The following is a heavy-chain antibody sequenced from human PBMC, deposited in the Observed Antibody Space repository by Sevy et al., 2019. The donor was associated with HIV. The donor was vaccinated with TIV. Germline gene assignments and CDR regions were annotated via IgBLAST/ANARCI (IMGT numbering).Heavy chain of an antibody. CDR1: GFTFNNYV. CDR3: AKDLFSGIYYFDY. D-gene: IGHD1-26*01. CDR2: ISGSGDST. J-gene: IGHJ4*02. Sequence: GGSLRLSCAASGFTFNNYVKNWVRQAPGKGLEWVSAISGSGDSTYYADSVKGRFTISRDNSKNTLYLQMNSLRAEDTAVYCCAKDLFSGIYYFDYWGQGTLVTVSS. V-gene: IGHV3-23*01.